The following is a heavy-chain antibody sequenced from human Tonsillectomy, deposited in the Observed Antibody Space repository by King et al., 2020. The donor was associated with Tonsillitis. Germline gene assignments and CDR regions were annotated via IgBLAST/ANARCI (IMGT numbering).Heavy chain of an antibody. J-gene: IGHJ3*02. V-gene: IGHV3-20*04. CDR1: GFTFGDYA. CDR3: ARDPLYDSSGFYGDVFDI. D-gene: IGHD3-22*01. Sequence: DVQLVESGGGVVRPGGSLRLSCAASGFTFGDYAMSWVRQAPGKGLEWVSGISWNADSTGYADSVKGRFTISRDNAKNSLYLQMNSLRAEDTALYYCARDPLYDSSGFYGDVFDIWGQGTMVTVSS. CDR2: ISWNADST.